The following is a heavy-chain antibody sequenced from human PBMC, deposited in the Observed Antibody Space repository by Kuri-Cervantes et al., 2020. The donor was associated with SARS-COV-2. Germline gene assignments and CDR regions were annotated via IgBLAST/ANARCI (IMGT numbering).Heavy chain of an antibody. Sequence: GESLKISCPTSGFIFSDYGMHWVRQAPGKGLEWVAVIWSDGSNKYYADSVKGRFTISRDNSKNTLYLQMNNLRPEDTAIYFCSRGGYRYDEPGVYFDYWGQGTLVTVSS. CDR2: IWSDGSNK. CDR1: GFIFSDYG. V-gene: IGHV3-33*01. D-gene: IGHD5-18*01. CDR3: SRGGYRYDEPGVYFDY. J-gene: IGHJ4*02.